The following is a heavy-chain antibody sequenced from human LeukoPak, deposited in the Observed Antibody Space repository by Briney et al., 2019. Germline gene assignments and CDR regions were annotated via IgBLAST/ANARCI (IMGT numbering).Heavy chain of an antibody. CDR1: GFTFSAYA. CDR3: ARDRTAADSLGGFDP. J-gene: IGHJ5*02. V-gene: IGHV3-64D*09. CDR2: ISNNGGSS. D-gene: IGHD6-13*01. Sequence: GGSLRLSCSASGFTFSAYAMYWVRQAPGKGLEYVSGISNNGGSSFYADSVKGRFTISRDNSKNTLYLQMSSLRAEDTAVYYCARDRTAADSLGGFDPWGQGTLVTVSS.